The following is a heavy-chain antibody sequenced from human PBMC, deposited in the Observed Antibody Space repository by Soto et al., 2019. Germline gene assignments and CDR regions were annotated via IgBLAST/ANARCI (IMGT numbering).Heavy chain of an antibody. CDR2: ISSSSSYT. CDR3: ARDRGYYDSSGYYEIFDY. Sequence: QVQLVESGGGLVKPGGSLRLSCAASGFTFSDYYMSWIRQAPGKGLEWVSYISSSSSYTNYADSVKGRFTISRDNGKNSLYLQMNRLRAEDADVYYCARDRGYYDSSGYYEIFDYWGQGTLVTVSS. V-gene: IGHV3-11*06. CDR1: GFTFSDYY. D-gene: IGHD3-22*01. J-gene: IGHJ4*02.